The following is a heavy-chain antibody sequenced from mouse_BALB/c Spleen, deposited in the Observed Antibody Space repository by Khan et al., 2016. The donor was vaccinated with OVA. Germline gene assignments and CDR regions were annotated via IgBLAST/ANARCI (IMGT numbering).Heavy chain of an antibody. Sequence: EVELVESGGGLVKPGGSLKVSCAASGFTFSNYAMSWVRQTPEKRLEWVASISSGGITYSSDSVKGRFTISRDNGRNIRYLQMISLRSEDTAMCYCARDYWFVYWGQGTLVTVSA. D-gene: IGHD2-13*01. CDR1: GFTFSNYA. V-gene: IGHV5-6-5*01. CDR3: ARDYWFVY. CDR2: ISSGGIT. J-gene: IGHJ3*01.